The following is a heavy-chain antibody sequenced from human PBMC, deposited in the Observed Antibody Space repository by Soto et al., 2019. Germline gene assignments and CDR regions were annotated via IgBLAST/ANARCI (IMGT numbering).Heavy chain of an antibody. J-gene: IGHJ6*03. V-gene: IGHV1-8*01. D-gene: IGHD2-2*01. CDR1: GYTFTSYD. CDR3: ARARRQLLARYYYYYYMDV. CDR2: MNPNSGNT. Sequence: ASVKVSCKASGYTFTSYDINWVRQATGQGLEWMGWMNPNSGNTGYAQKFQGRVTMTRNTSISTAYMELSSLRSEDTAVYYCARARRQLLARYYYYYYMDVWGKGTTVTVSS.